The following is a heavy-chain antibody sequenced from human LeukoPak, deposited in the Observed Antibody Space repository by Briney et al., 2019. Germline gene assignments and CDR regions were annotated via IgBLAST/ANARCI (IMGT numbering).Heavy chain of an antibody. CDR2: FDPEDGET. CDR1: GYTLTELS. Sequence: ASVKVSCKVSGYTLTELSMHWVRQAPGKGLEWMGGFDPEDGETIYAQKFQGRVSMTEDTSTDTAYMELSSLRSEDTAVYYCATAPYYYDSSGLTFDPWGQGTLVTVSS. V-gene: IGHV1-24*01. J-gene: IGHJ5*02. CDR3: ATAPYYYDSSGLTFDP. D-gene: IGHD3-22*01.